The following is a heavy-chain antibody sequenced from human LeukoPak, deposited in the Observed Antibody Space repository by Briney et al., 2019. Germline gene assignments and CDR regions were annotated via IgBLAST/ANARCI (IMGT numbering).Heavy chain of an antibody. CDR2: FDPEGGET. D-gene: IGHD5-18*01. J-gene: IGHJ4*02. CDR3: ATRGETGYSYGPYYFDY. CDR1: GYTLTELS. Sequence: ASVKVSCKVSGYTLTELSMHWVRQAPGKGLEWMGGFDPEGGETIYAQKFQGRVTMTADTSTDTAYMELSSLRSEDTAVYYCATRGETGYSYGPYYFDYWGQGTLVTVSS. V-gene: IGHV1-24*01.